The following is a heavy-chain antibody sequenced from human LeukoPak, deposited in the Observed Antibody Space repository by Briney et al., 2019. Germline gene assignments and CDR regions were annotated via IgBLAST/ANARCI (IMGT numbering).Heavy chain of an antibody. J-gene: IGHJ4*02. CDR1: GGSTSRYY. CDR2: INHSGDI. D-gene: IGHD3-16*02. CDR3: ARVGDMITFGGVIVEGYFDY. V-gene: IGHV4-34*01. Sequence: SEILSLTCTVSGGSTSRYYWSWIRQPPGKGLEWIGEINHSGDINYTPSLKSRVTISVDTSNNQFSLKLNSVIAADTAVYYCARVGDMITFGGVIVEGYFDYWGQGTLVTVSS.